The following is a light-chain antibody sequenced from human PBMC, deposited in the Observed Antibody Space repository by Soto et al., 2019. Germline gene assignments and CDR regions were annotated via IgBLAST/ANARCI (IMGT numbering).Light chain of an antibody. J-gene: IGLJ2*01. CDR3: SSYTGSSTHVV. V-gene: IGLV2-14*01. Sequence: QSALTQPASVSGSPGQSITVSCTGTSSDVGDYNDVSWYQQHPGKAPKLVIFDVSHPPSGVSNRFSGSKSGNTASLTISGLQSEDEADYYCSSYTGSSTHVVFGGGTKVTVL. CDR2: DVS. CDR1: SSDVGDYND.